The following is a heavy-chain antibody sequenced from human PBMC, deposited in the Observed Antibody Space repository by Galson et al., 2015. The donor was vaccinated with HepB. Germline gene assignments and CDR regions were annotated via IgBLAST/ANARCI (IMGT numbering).Heavy chain of an antibody. J-gene: IGHJ6*02. Sequence: SLRLSCAASGFTFSSYAMHWVRQAPGKGLEWVAVISYDGSNKYYADSVKGRFTISRDNSKNTLYLQMNSLRAEDTAVYYCARDLVVVATRPGTTTETRYYYYGMDVWGQGTTVTVSS. V-gene: IGHV3-30*04. CDR3: ARDLVVVATRPGTTTETRYYYYGMDV. D-gene: IGHD2-2*01. CDR2: ISYDGSNK. CDR1: GFTFSSYA.